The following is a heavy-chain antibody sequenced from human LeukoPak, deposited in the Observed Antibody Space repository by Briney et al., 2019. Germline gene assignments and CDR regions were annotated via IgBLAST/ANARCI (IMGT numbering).Heavy chain of an antibody. V-gene: IGHV3-7*01. J-gene: IGHJ4*02. CDR1: GFTFSSYW. Sequence: PGGSLRLSCAASGFTFSSYWMSWVRQAPGKGLEWAANIKQDGSEKYYVDSVKGRFTISRDNAKNSLYLQMNSLRAEDTAVYYCAKVSERIAAAPPFDYWGQGTLVTVSS. CDR2: IKQDGSEK. D-gene: IGHD6-13*01. CDR3: AKVSERIAAAPPFDY.